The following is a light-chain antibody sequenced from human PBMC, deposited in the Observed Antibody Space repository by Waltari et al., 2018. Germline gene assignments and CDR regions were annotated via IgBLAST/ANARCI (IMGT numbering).Light chain of an antibody. CDR3: QQSYSTPPWT. V-gene: IGKV1-39*01. CDR1: QSISGY. J-gene: IGKJ1*01. Sequence: DIQMTQSPSSLSASVGDSVTITCRASQSISGYLKWYQQKPGKAPRLLIYATSSLQSGVPSRFSGSGSGTDFTLTISSLQPEDFATYYCQQSYSTPPWTFGQGTKVEIK. CDR2: ATS.